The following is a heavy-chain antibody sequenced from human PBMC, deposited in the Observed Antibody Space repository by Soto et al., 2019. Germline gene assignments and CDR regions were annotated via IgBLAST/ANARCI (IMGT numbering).Heavy chain of an antibody. J-gene: IGHJ4*02. CDR3: ARVTWYCSGGSCYSTYYFDY. Sequence: ASVKVSCKASGYTFTSYSISWVRQAPGQGLEWMGWISAYNGNTNYAQKLQGRVTMTTDTSTSTAYMELRSLRSDDTAVYYCARVTWYCSGGSCYSTYYFDYWGQGTLVTVSS. V-gene: IGHV1-18*01. D-gene: IGHD2-15*01. CDR2: ISAYNGNT. CDR1: GYTFTSYS.